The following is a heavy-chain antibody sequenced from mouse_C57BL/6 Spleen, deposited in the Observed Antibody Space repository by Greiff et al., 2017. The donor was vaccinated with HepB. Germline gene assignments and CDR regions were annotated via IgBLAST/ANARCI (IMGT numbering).Heavy chain of an antibody. V-gene: IGHV1-18*01. D-gene: IGHD2-5*01. CDR2: INPNNGGT. CDR1: GYTFTDYN. Sequence: EVQLQQSGPELVKPGASVKIPCKASGYTFTDYNMDWVKQSHGKSLEWIGDINPNNGGTIYNQKFKGKATLTVDKSSSTAYMELRSLTSEDTAVYYCARSDYSNYGDYAMDYWGQGTSVTVSS. J-gene: IGHJ4*01. CDR3: ARSDYSNYGDYAMDY.